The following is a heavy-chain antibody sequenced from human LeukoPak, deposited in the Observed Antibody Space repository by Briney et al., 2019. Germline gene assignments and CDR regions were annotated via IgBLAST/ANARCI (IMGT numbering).Heavy chain of an antibody. CDR2: VSYRGHT. J-gene: IGHJ5*02. CDR1: GGSISPYY. Sequence: PSETLSLTCSVSGGSISPYYWSWIRQPPGKGLEWIGHVSYRGHTNYNPSLESRVTISLDTSKNQFSLKLKSVTAADTAVYYCARGGYYGSGNDFRFDPWGQGTLVTVSS. D-gene: IGHD3-10*01. CDR3: ARGGYYGSGNDFRFDP. V-gene: IGHV4-59*01.